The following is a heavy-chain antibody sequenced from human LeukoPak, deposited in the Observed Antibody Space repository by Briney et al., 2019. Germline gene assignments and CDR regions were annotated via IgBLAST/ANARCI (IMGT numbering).Heavy chain of an antibody. CDR3: ARDRSWLQFEADY. D-gene: IGHD5-24*01. J-gene: IGHJ4*02. CDR1: GFTFSDYY. CDR2: ISSSGSTI. Sequence: GGSLRLSCAASGFTFSDYYMSWIRQAPGKGLEWVSYISSSGSTIYYADSVKGRFTISRDNAKNSLYLQMNSLRAEDTAVYYCARDRSWLQFEADYWGQGTLVTVSS. V-gene: IGHV3-11*01.